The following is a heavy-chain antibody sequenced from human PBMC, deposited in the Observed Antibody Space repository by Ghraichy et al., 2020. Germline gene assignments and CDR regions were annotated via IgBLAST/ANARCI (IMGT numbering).Heavy chain of an antibody. J-gene: IGHJ6*03. Sequence: ETLSLTCAVSGGSFRGYFWSWIRQPPGMGLEWIGDISHSGSPTYNSSLSSRVTISINTSKRQFFLKLTSLNAADTAVYYCARRTFVQTSSYMDVWVTGTTVTVSS. CDR3: ARRTFVQTSSYMDV. D-gene: IGHD2/OR15-2a*01. CDR2: ISHSGSP. CDR1: GGSFRGYF. V-gene: IGHV4-34*01.